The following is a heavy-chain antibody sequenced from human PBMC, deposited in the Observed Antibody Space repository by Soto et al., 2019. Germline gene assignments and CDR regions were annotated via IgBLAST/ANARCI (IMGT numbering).Heavy chain of an antibody. CDR1: GGSFSGYY. D-gene: IGHD3-10*01. CDR3: ARGPGGSGSYYDWLDP. J-gene: IGHJ5*02. Sequence: LSLTCAVYGGSFSGYYWSWIRQPPGKGLEWIGEINHSGSTNYNPSLKSRVTISVDTSKNQFSLKLGSVTAADTAVYYCARGPGGSGSYYDWLDPWGQGTMVTVSS. CDR2: INHSGST. V-gene: IGHV4-34*01.